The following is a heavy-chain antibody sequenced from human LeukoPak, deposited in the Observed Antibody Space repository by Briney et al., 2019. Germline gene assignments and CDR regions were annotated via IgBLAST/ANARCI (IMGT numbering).Heavy chain of an antibody. CDR1: GGTFSSYG. CDR2: ISAYNGNT. J-gene: IGHJ3*02. V-gene: IGHV1-18*01. Sequence: ASVKVSCKASGGTFSSYGISWVRQAPGQGLEWMGWISAYNGNTNYAQKLQGRVTMTTDTSTSTAYMELRSLRSDDTAVYYCARGYFYDILTGYYWSSGDAFDIWGQGTMVTVSS. CDR3: ARGYFYDILTGYYWSSGDAFDI. D-gene: IGHD3-9*01.